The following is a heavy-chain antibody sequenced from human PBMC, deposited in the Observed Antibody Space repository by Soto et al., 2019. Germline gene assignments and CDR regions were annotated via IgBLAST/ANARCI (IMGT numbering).Heavy chain of an antibody. V-gene: IGHV1-3*01. CDR1: GYTFTRYT. J-gene: IGHJ5*02. CDR2: INPDNGNT. CDR3: ARGIATGQLDP. Sequence: ASVKVSCKASGYTFTRYTMNWVRQAPGQRLEWMGWINPDNGNTKSSQKFQDRVIITRDTSASTAYMDLSSLRSEDTAVYYCARGIATGQLDPWGQGTRVTVSS. D-gene: IGHD2-15*01.